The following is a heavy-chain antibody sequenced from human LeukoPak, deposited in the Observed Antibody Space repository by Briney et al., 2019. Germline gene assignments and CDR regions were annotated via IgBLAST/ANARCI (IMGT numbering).Heavy chain of an antibody. V-gene: IGHV1-8*03. J-gene: IGHJ6*03. D-gene: IGHD1-26*01. CDR2: MNPNSGNT. CDR1: GYTFTSYD. Sequence: ASVKVSCKASGYTFTSYDINWVRQATGQGLEWMGWMNPNSGNTGYAQKFQGRVTITRNTSISTAYMELSSLRSEDTAVYYCARGTLDSGSYYYYYYYYMDVWGKGTTVTVSS. CDR3: ARGTLDSGSYYYYYYYYMDV.